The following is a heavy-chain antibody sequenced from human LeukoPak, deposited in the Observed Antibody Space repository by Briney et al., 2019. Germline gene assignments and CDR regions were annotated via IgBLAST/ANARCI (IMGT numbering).Heavy chain of an antibody. CDR3: ATDGV. J-gene: IGHJ6*02. CDR1: DGSFSGDY. V-gene: IGHV4-34*01. CDR2: INHSGST. Sequence: SETLSLTCAVYDGSFSGDYWSWIRQPPGKGLEWIGGINHSGSTNYNPSLKSRVTISLDTSKNQFSLKLSSVTAADTAVYYCATDGVWGQGTTVTVSS.